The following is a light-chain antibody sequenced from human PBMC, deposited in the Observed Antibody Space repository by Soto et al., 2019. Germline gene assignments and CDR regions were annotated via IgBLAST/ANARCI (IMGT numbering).Light chain of an antibody. CDR1: QSVSSSY. CDR3: QHYGSSPLLI. J-gene: IGKJ5*01. CDR2: GAS. V-gene: IGKV3-20*01. Sequence: ETVLTQSPGTLSLSPGERATLSCRASQSVSSSYLAWYQQKPGQAPRLLIYGASSRDTDIPDRFSGSGSGTDFTLTISRLEPEDFAVYYYQHYGSSPLLIFGEGTRQEI.